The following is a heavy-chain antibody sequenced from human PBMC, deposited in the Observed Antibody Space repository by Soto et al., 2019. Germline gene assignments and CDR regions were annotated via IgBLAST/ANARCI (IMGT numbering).Heavy chain of an antibody. CDR1: GFIFENFG. CDR3: AKNQGVELVPLATVDWFDP. CDR2: ISGSGFKK. D-gene: IGHD1-26*01. J-gene: IGHJ5*02. Sequence: GSLRLSCAASGFIFENFGMSWVRQAPGKGLEWISSISGSGFKKYYADSVKGRFTISRDNSKSTVYLELNNLSAEDTAVYHCAKNQGVELVPLATVDWFDPWGQGSAVTVSS. V-gene: IGHV3-23*01.